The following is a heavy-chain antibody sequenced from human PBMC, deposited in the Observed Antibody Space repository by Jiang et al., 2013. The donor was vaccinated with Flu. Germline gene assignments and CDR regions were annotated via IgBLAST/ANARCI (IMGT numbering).Heavy chain of an antibody. Sequence: VQLLESGGGLVQPGGSLRLSCAASGFTFSTYAMSWVRQAPGKGLEWVSAVSGSGASTYYADSVKGRFTISRDNSKNTLYLQMHSLRAEDTAVYYCAKGGGTPRGGDAFDIWGQGTMVTVSS. CDR2: VSGSGAST. V-gene: IGHV3-23*01. CDR3: AKGGGTPRGGDAFDI. D-gene: IGHD1-7*01. J-gene: IGHJ3*02. CDR1: GFTFSTYA.